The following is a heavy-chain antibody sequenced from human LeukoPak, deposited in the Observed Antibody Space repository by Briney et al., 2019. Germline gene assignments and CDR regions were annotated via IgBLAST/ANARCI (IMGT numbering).Heavy chain of an antibody. J-gene: IGHJ4*02. Sequence: SETLSLTCTVSGGSISSGGYYWSWIRQHPGKGLEWIGYIYYSGSTYYNPSPKSRVTISVDTSKNQFSLKLSSVTAADTAVYYCARVGGSYNDFDYWGQGTLVTVSS. CDR3: ARVGGSYNDFDY. V-gene: IGHV4-31*03. CDR2: IYYSGST. CDR1: GGSISSGGYY. D-gene: IGHD1-26*01.